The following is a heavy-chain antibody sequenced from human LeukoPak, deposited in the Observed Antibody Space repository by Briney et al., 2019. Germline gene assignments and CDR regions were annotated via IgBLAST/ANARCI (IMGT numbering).Heavy chain of an antibody. Sequence: NTSETLSLTCTVSGGSISSSSYYWGWIRQPPGKGLEWIGSIYYSGSTYYNPSLKSRVTISVDTSKNQFSLKLSSVTAADTAVYYCARARHFRQPHFDYWGQGTLVTASS. CDR2: IYYSGST. D-gene: IGHD2/OR15-2a*01. J-gene: IGHJ4*02. CDR1: GGSISSSSYY. CDR3: ARARHFRQPHFDY. V-gene: IGHV4-39*01.